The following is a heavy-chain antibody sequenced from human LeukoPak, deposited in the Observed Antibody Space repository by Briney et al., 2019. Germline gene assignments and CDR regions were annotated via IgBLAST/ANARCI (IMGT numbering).Heavy chain of an antibody. CDR3: ARAGGYSYGYD. Sequence: KPSETLSLTCAVYGGSFSGYYWSWIRQPPGKGLEWIGEINHSGSTNYNPSLKSRVTISVDTSKNQFSLKLSSVTAADTAVYYCARAGGYSYGYDWGQGTLVTVSS. V-gene: IGHV4-34*01. D-gene: IGHD5-18*01. CDR2: INHSGST. CDR1: GGSFSGYY. J-gene: IGHJ4*02.